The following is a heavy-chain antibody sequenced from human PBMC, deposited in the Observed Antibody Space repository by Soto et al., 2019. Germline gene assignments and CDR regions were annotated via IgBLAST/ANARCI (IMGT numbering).Heavy chain of an antibody. Sequence: GGSLRLSCAASGFSFSSYSMHWVRQAPGKGLEWVAVISYDGSNKYYADSVKGRFTITRDSSKNTVSLQMNSLRLEDTAVYYCARAPPRGIAAPGTWGSGMDVWGQGTTVTVSS. D-gene: IGHD6-13*01. J-gene: IGHJ6*02. CDR2: ISYDGSNK. CDR1: GFSFSSYS. CDR3: ARAPPRGIAAPGTWGSGMDV. V-gene: IGHV3-30*04.